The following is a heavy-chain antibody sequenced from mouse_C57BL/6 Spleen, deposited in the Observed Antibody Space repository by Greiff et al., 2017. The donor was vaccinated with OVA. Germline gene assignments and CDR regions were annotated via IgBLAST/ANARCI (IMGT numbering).Heavy chain of an antibody. V-gene: IGHV3-1*01. D-gene: IGHD2-4*01. CDR1: GYSITSGYD. Sequence: DVKLVESGPGMVKPSQSLSLTCTVTGYSITSGYDWHWIRHFPGNKLEWMGYISYSGSTNYNPSLKSRISITRDTSKNHFFLKLNSVTTEDTATYYCARDDDYDPFAYWGQGTLVTVSA. CDR2: ISYSGST. J-gene: IGHJ3*01. CDR3: ARDDDYDPFAY.